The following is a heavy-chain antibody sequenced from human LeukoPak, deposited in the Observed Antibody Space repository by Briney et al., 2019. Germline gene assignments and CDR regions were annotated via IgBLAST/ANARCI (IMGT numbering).Heavy chain of an antibody. D-gene: IGHD2-2*02. CDR2: ISWNSGTR. CDR3: AREYTDAFDI. Sequence: PGGSLRLSCAGSGFNFNNYAMHWVRQAPGKGLEWLSGISWNSGTRGYADSVKGRFTISRDNAKNSLYLQMNSLRAEDTAVYYCAREYTDAFDIWGQGTMVTVSS. CDR1: GFNFNNYA. J-gene: IGHJ3*02. V-gene: IGHV3-9*01.